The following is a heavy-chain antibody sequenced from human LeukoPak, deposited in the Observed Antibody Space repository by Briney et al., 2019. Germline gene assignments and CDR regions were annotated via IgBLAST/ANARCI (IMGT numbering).Heavy chain of an antibody. CDR3: ARDRASGSGNYGGTLFDP. D-gene: IGHD3-10*01. CDR1: GYTLTELS. V-gene: IGHV1-24*01. J-gene: IGHJ5*02. CDR2: FDPEDGET. Sequence: ASVKVSCNVSGYTLTELSMHWVRQAPGKGLEWMGGFDPEDGETIYAQKFQGRVTITADKSKTTAYMELSSLTYEDTAVYFCARDRASGSGNYGGTLFDPWGQGTLVTVSS.